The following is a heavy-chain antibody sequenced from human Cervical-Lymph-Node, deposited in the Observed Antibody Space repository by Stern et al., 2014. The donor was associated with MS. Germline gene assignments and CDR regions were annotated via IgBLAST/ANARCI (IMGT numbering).Heavy chain of an antibody. Sequence: VQLVESGAEVKKPGSSVKVSCKASGGTFTSFSINWVRQVPGQSLEWMGGIIPIFDKPNLEQKFQGRVTITADSSTSTVYMALNSLRSDDTAVYYCVLPSKVTTAAFDVWGRGTMVTVSS. CDR2: IIPIFDKP. D-gene: IGHD4-17*01. CDR1: GGTFTSFS. J-gene: IGHJ3*01. CDR3: VLPSKVTTAAFDV. V-gene: IGHV1-69*06.